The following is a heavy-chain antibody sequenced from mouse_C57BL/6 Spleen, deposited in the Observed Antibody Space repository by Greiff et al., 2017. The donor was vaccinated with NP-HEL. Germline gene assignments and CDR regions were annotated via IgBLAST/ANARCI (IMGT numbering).Heavy chain of an antibody. CDR2: IDPEDGET. J-gene: IGHJ2*01. CDR1: GFNIKDYY. V-gene: IGHV14-2*01. Sequence: EVQLQQSGAELVKPGASVKLSCTASGFNIKDYYMHWVKQRTEQGLEWIGRIDPEDGETKYATKFQGKATITADTSSNTAYLQLSSLTSEDTAVYYCARNHYGSSYPDWPDYWGQGTTLTVSS. D-gene: IGHD1-1*01. CDR3: ARNHYGSSYPDWPDY.